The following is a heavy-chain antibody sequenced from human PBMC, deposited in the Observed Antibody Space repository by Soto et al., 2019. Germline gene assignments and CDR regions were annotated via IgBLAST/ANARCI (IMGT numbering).Heavy chain of an antibody. D-gene: IGHD6-13*01. Sequence: SQTLSLTCDISGDSVSSNSAAWNWIRQSPSRGLEWLGRTYYRSKWYNDYAVSVKSRITINPDTSKNQFSLQLNSVTPEDTAVYYCARDFGQQLVEDYGMDVWGQGTTVTVSS. J-gene: IGHJ6*02. CDR3: ARDFGQQLVEDYGMDV. CDR1: GDSVSSNSAA. V-gene: IGHV6-1*01. CDR2: TYYRSKWYN.